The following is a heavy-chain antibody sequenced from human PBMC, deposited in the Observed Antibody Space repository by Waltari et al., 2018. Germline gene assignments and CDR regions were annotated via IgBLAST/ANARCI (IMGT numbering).Heavy chain of an antibody. J-gene: IGHJ4*02. Sequence: QVNLVESGGGVVQPGGSLGLSCATSGFTFSTFAMHRVRQAPGKGLEWVALICFDGSDKFYADSVRGRFTISRDNSARTLYLDMDSLRLDDTAMYYCAKDAFGNTYLDFWGQGTLVTVSS. CDR1: GFTFSTFA. CDR2: ICFDGSDK. D-gene: IGHD2-2*02. CDR3: AKDAFGNTYLDF. V-gene: IGHV3-30*02.